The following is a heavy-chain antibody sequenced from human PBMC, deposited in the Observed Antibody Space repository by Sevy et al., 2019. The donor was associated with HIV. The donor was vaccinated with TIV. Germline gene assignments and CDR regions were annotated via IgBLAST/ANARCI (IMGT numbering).Heavy chain of an antibody. CDR3: ARDGGGGTTNSGMDV. CDR1: GYTFTGDY. D-gene: IGHD1-7*01. CDR2: VYPNSGGT. V-gene: IGHV1-2*06. Sequence: ASVKVSCKASGYTFTGDYLHWVRQAPGQGLEWMGRVYPNSGGTNYAQKFQGRVTMTRDTSISTAHMVLSRLRSDDTAVYYCARDGGGGTTNSGMDVWGQGTTVIVSS. J-gene: IGHJ6*02.